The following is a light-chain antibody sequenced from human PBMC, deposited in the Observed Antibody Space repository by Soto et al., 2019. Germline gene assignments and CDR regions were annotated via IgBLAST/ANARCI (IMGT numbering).Light chain of an antibody. CDR3: QTWGTGIRV. V-gene: IGLV4-69*01. Sequence: QLVLTQSPSASASLGTSVKLTCTLSSGHSTFAIAWHQQQADKGPRYLMKLNSDGSHTRGDGIPDRFSGSSSGAERYLTISGLQSEDEAEYYCQTWGTGIRVFGGGTQLTVL. CDR2: LNSDGSH. J-gene: IGLJ2*01. CDR1: SGHSTFA.